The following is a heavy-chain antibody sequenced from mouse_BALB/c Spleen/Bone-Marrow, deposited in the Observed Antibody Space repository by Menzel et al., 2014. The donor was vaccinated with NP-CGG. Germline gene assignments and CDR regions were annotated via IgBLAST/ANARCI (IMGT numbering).Heavy chain of an antibody. V-gene: IGHV1-80*01. CDR1: GYAFSSYW. D-gene: IGHD2-4*01. J-gene: IGHJ3*01. CDR2: IYPGDGDT. CDR3: AREGYDYDWFAY. Sequence: VQLQQSGAELVRPGSSVKISCKASGYAFSSYWMNWVKQRPGQGLEWIGQIYPGDGDTNYNGKFKGKTTLTADKSSSTAYMQLSSLTSVDSAVYFCAREGYDYDWFAYWGQGTLVTVSA.